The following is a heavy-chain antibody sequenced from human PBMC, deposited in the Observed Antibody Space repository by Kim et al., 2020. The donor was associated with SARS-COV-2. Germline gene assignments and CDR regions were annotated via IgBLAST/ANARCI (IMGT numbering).Heavy chain of an antibody. J-gene: IGHJ3*02. CDR3: ARIPSVVVVAATPGVAFDI. Sequence: SETLSLTRAVSGGSISSSNWWSWVRQPPGKGLEWIGEIYHSGSTNYNPSLKSRVTISVDKSKNQFSLKLSSVTAADTAVYYCARIPSVVVVAATPGVAFDIWGQGTMVTVSS. D-gene: IGHD2-15*01. CDR2: IYHSGST. CDR1: GGSISSSNW. V-gene: IGHV4-4*02.